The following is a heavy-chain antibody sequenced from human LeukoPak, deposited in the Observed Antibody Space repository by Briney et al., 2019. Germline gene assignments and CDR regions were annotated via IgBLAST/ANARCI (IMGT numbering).Heavy chain of an antibody. CDR1: GFTFADYA. V-gene: IGHV3-49*03. CDR3: SRDSYSYRPDSGFGV. D-gene: IGHD6-13*01. J-gene: IGHJ6*02. CDR2: TASKIHGGII. Sequence: PGGSLRLSCTASGFTFADYALSWFRQAPGKGLEWVGFTASKIHGGIIEYAAPVKGRFTISRDDYRSIAYLEMNSLKTEDTAVYYCSRDSYSYRPDSGFGVWGQGTTVIVSS.